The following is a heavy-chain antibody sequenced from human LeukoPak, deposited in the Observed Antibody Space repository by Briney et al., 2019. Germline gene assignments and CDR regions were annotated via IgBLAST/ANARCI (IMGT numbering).Heavy chain of an antibody. J-gene: IGHJ5*02. V-gene: IGHV3-21*01. CDR2: ISSSSSYI. CDR1: GFTFSSYS. D-gene: IGHD5-18*01. CDR3: ARHPTGYPNWFDA. Sequence: GGSLRLSCAASGFTFSSYSMNWVRQAPGKGLEWVSSISSSSSYIYYADSVKGRFTISRDNAKNSLYLQMNSLRVEDTALYYCARHPTGYPNWFDAWGQGTLVTVSS.